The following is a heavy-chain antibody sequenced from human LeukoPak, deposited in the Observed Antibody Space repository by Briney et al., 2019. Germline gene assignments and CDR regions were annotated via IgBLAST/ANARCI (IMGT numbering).Heavy chain of an antibody. D-gene: IGHD3-22*01. CDR1: GGSISSGDYY. V-gene: IGHV4-30-4*01. CDR2: IYYSGST. J-gene: IGHJ5*02. CDR3: ARPYYYDSRIDP. Sequence: SQTLSLTCTISGGSISSGDYYWSWIRQPPGKGLEWIAYIYYSGSTYYNPSLKSRVTMSADTSKNQLSLKLSSVTAADTAVYYCARPYYYDSRIDPWGQGILVTVSS.